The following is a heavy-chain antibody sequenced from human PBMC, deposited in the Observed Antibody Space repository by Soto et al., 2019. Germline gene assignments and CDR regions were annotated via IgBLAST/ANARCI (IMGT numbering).Heavy chain of an antibody. CDR1: GFTFDDYS. Sequence: PXGSLRLTCAASGFTFDDYSMHWVRQAPGKGLEWVSGISWNSGSIGYADSVKGRFTISRDNAKNSLYLQMKSLRAEDTALYYCAKDISMSPVRWLDDWGQGTLVTVSS. CDR3: AKDISMSPVRWLDD. J-gene: IGHJ4*02. V-gene: IGHV3-9*01. D-gene: IGHD6-19*01. CDR2: ISWNSGSI.